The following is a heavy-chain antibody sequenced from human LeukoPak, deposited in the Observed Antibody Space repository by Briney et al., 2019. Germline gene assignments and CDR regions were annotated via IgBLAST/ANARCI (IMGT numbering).Heavy chain of an antibody. CDR3: ARHRTFGSFDWPLDY. Sequence: SETLSLTCIVSGGSISSSSYYWGWIRQPPGKGLEWIGSIYHSGSTYYNPSLKSRVTISVDTSKNQFSLNLSSVTAADTAVYYCARHRTFGSFDWPLDYWGQGSMVTVSS. V-gene: IGHV4-39*01. J-gene: IGHJ4*02. CDR1: GGSISSSSYY. CDR2: IYHSGST. D-gene: IGHD3-9*01.